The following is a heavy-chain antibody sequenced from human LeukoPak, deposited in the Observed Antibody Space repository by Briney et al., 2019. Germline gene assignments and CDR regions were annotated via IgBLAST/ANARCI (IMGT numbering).Heavy chain of an antibody. CDR1: GGSISSYY. Sequence: SETLSLTCTVSGGSISSYYWSWIRQPPGKGLEWIGYIYYSGSTYYNPSLKSRVTISVDTSKNQFSLKLSSVTAADTAVYYCASSYGSGSFDYWGQGTLVTVSS. CDR3: ASSYGSGSFDY. CDR2: IYYSGST. V-gene: IGHV4-59*12. D-gene: IGHD3-10*01. J-gene: IGHJ4*02.